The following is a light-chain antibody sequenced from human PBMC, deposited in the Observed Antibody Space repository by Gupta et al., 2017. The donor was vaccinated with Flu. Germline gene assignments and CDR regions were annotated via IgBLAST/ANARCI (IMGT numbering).Light chain of an antibody. CDR1: QSVNTF. J-gene: IGKJ4*01. V-gene: IGKV3-15*01. Sequence: PAALPVSPGEGATLSCRASQSVNTFLAWYQQKPRQAPRLLIFDSSTRAPGIPARFSGSGSGTEFTLTVTSLQSEDFAVYYCQQYKNCPQTFGGGTKVEIK. CDR2: DSS. CDR3: QQYKNCPQT.